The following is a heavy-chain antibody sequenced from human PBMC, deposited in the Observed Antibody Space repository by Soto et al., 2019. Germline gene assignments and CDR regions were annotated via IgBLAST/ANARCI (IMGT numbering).Heavy chain of an antibody. J-gene: IGHJ5*02. CDR3: ARDYSGSYNWFDP. Sequence: GASVKVSCKASVYTFTGYYIHWVRQAPGQRLEWMGWINPNSGDTNFAQRFQGRVTMTTDTSINTAYMELSRLRSDDTAVYYCARDYSGSYNWFDPWGQGTLVTVSS. V-gene: IGHV1-2*02. CDR2: INPNSGDT. D-gene: IGHD3-10*01. CDR1: VYTFTGYY.